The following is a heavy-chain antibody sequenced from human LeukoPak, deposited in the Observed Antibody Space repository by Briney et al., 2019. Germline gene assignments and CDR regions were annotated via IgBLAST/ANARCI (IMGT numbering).Heavy chain of an antibody. V-gene: IGHV4-34*01. CDR3: ARSSKMSYYYYYYMDV. CDR1: GGSFSGYY. J-gene: IGHJ6*03. Sequence: PSETLSLTCAVYGGSFSGYYWSWIRQPPGKGLEWIGEINHSGRTNYNPSLKSRVTISVDTSKNQVSLKLSSVTAADTAVYYCARSSKMSYYYYYYMDVWGKGTTVTVSS. CDR2: INHSGRT. D-gene: IGHD6-6*01.